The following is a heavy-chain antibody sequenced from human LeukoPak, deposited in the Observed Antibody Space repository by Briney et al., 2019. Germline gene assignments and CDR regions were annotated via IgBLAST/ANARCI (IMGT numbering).Heavy chain of an antibody. CDR1: GFPFSNYG. CDR3: AKDVGAMATSHPIGF. Sequence: GGSLRLSCVGSGFPFSNYGVHWVRQAPGKGLEWVAFTRHGGNNEYYTESVKGRFTISRDNSKNTLYLQMNSLRAEDTAVYYCAKDVGAMATSHPIGFWGQGPLVTVSS. D-gene: IGHD5-24*01. J-gene: IGHJ1*01. CDR2: TRHGGNNE. V-gene: IGHV3-30*02.